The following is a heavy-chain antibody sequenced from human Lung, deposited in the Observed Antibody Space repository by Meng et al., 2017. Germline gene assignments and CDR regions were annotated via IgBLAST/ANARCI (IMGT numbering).Heavy chain of an antibody. CDR3: ARGTPGRSYANY. CDR2: LGAHDGDT. V-gene: IGHV1-18*01. J-gene: IGHJ4*02. D-gene: IGHD1-26*01. Sequence: QVHPVQSGPEVKKPGAAGKVSCKASDYTFPGYGVSWVRQAPGQGLEWMAWLGAHDGDTSFGPKFQGRVTVTADRPTATAYMELRSLRFDDTAVYYCARGTPGRSYANYWGPGTLVTVSS. CDR1: DYTFPGYG.